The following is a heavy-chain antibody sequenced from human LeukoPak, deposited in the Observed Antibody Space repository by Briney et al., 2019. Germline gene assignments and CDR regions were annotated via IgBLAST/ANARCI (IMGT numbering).Heavy chain of an antibody. J-gene: IGHJ1*01. CDR2: IWYDGSNK. D-gene: IGHD6-13*01. Sequence: GGSLRLSCAAPGFTFSSYGMHWVRQAPGKGLEWVAVIWYDGSNKYYADSVKGRFTTSRDNSKNTLYLQMNSLRAEDTAVYYCARDTYSSSWYGHFQHWGQGTLVTVSS. CDR3: ARDTYSSSWYGHFQH. V-gene: IGHV3-33*01. CDR1: GFTFSSYG.